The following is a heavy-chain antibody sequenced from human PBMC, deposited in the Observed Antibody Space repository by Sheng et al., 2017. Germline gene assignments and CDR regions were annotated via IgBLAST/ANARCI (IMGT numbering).Heavy chain of an antibody. J-gene: IGHJ4*02. CDR1: GFTVSSNY. V-gene: IGHV3-53*01. CDR2: IYSGGST. Sequence: EVQLVESGGGLIQPGGSLRLSCAASGFTVSSNYMTWVRQAPGKGLEWVSVIYSGGSTYYADSVKGRFTISRDNSKNTLYLQMNSLRADDTAVYYCARAQTAAGYYFDSWGQGTLVTVSS. D-gene: IGHD2-2*01. CDR3: ARAQTAAGYYFDS.